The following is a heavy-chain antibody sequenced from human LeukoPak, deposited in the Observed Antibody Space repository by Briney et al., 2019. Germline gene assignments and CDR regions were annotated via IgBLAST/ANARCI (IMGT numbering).Heavy chain of an antibody. J-gene: IGHJ4*02. Sequence: GGSLRLSCAASGFTFSSYAMSWVRQAPGKGLEWVSAISGSGDNTYYADSVKGRFTISRDNSKITLYLQMNSLRVEDTAVYYCAKHSWSYFRWDYWGQGTLVTVSS. D-gene: IGHD1-26*01. CDR1: GFTFSSYA. CDR2: ISGSGDNT. CDR3: AKHSWSYFRWDY. V-gene: IGHV3-23*01.